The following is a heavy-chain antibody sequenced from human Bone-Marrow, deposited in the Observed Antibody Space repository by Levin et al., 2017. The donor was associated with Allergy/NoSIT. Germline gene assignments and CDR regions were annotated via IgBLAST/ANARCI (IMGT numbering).Heavy chain of an antibody. CDR3: ARDKEAWSTSYFYGMDV. D-gene: IGHD2-15*01. V-gene: IGHV3-30*09. Sequence: PGGSLRLSCTASGFTFRDYALNWVRQAPGKGLEWVAVISYDGSKKYYAESVKGRFAISRDNSNNSISLLMNSLRPEDTAVYFCARDKEAWSTSYFYGMDVWGQGTTVTVSS. CDR2: ISYDGSKK. CDR1: GFTFRDYA. J-gene: IGHJ6*02.